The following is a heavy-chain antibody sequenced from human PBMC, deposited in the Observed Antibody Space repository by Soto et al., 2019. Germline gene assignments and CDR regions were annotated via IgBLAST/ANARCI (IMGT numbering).Heavy chain of an antibody. D-gene: IGHD3-10*01. CDR2: IYYSGST. V-gene: IGHV4-31*03. J-gene: IGHJ4*02. CDR3: ARDRLTMVRGVIINYFDY. CDR1: GGSISSGGYY. Sequence: SETLSLTCTVSGGSISSGGYYWSWIRKHPGKGLEWIGYIYYSGSTYYNPSLKSRVTISVDTSKNQFSLKLSSVTAADTAVYYCARDRLTMVRGVIINYFDYWGQGTLVTVSS.